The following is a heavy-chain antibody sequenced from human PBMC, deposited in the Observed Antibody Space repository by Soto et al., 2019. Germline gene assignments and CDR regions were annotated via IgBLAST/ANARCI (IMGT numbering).Heavy chain of an antibody. Sequence: ASVTVSCNASGSAFGDSDISWVRQAPGQGLEWMGWMDPNSANTGYAQKFQGRVSMTRDMSISTAYMELSRLRPEDTAIYYCARMATYGTLNWFDPWGQGALVTVSS. CDR3: ARMATYGTLNWFDP. J-gene: IGHJ5*02. V-gene: IGHV1-8*01. CDR1: GSAFGDSD. CDR2: MDPNSANT. D-gene: IGHD1-1*01.